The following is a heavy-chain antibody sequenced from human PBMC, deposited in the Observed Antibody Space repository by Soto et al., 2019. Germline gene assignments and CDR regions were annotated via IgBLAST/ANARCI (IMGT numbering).Heavy chain of an antibody. J-gene: IGHJ5*02. CDR1: GFTFSSYG. CDR2: IWYDGSNK. V-gene: IGHV3-33*01. D-gene: IGHD6-13*01. Sequence: QVQLVESGGGVVQPGRSLRLSCAASGFTFSSYGMHWVRQAPGKGLEWVAVIWYDGSNKYYADSVKGRFTISRDNSKNTLYLQMNSRRAEDTAVYYCARDASSWSAVRWFDPWGQGTLVTVSS. CDR3: ARDASSWSAVRWFDP.